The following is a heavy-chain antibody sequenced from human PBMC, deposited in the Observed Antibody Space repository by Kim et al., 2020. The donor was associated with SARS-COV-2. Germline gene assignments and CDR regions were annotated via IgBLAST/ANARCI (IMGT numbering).Heavy chain of an antibody. CDR2: INPKSGGT. CDR1: GYTFTGYY. J-gene: IGHJ4*02. Sequence: ASVKVSCKASGYTFTGYYMHWVRQAPGQGLEWMGWINPKSGGTNYAQKFQGRVTMTRDTSISTAYMELSRLRSDDTAVYYCARVAVDGYCSTTSCYIFDSWGQGTLVTVSS. V-gene: IGHV1-2*02. D-gene: IGHD2-2*02. CDR3: ARVAVDGYCSTTSCYIFDS.